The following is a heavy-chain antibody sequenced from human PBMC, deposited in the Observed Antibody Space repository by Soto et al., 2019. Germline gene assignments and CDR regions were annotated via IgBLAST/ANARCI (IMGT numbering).Heavy chain of an antibody. J-gene: IGHJ5*02. CDR3: AREVDTAMVPGASWFDP. V-gene: IGHV4-59*01. CDR1: GGSISSYY. D-gene: IGHD5-18*01. CDR2: IYYSGST. Sequence: QVQLQESGPGLVKPSETLSLTCTVSGGSISSYYWSWIRQPPGKGLEWIGYIYYSGSTNYNPSLKSRVTISVDTSKNQFSLKLSSVTAADTAVYYCAREVDTAMVPGASWFDPWGQGTLVTVSS.